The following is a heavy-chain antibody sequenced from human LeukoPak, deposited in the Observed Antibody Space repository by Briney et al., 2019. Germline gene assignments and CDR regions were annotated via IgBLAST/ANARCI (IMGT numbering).Heavy chain of an antibody. V-gene: IGHV4-61*08. J-gene: IGHJ4*02. Sequence: SETLSLTCTVSGGSISSGGYYWSWIRQHPGKGLEWIGYIYYSGSTNYNPSLKSRVTISVDTSKNQFSLKLSSVTAADTAVYYCARARYSSSWACDYWGQGTLVTVSS. CDR2: IYYSGST. CDR1: GGSISSGGYY. CDR3: ARARYSSSWACDY. D-gene: IGHD6-13*01.